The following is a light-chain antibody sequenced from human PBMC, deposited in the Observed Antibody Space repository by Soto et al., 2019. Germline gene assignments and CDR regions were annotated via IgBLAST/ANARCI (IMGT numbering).Light chain of an antibody. J-gene: IGKJ4*01. CDR3: QQRSNWPLT. CDR1: QSVSSY. V-gene: IGKV3-11*01. Sequence: EIVLPQSPATLSLSPGERAPLSCRASQSVSSYLAWYQQKPGQAPRLLIYDASNRATGIPARFRGSGSGTDFTLTISSLEPEDFAVYYCQQRSNWPLTFGGGTKVEIK. CDR2: DAS.